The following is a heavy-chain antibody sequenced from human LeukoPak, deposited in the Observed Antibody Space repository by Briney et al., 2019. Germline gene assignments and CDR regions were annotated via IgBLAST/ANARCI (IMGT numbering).Heavy chain of an antibody. CDR3: ARHTGRGRGDLDY. D-gene: IGHD2-21*01. V-gene: IGHV3-48*02. J-gene: IGHJ4*02. CDR2: ITSTGFGT. CDR1: GFTFTTYS. Sequence: QTGGSLRLSCAASGFTFTTYSMAWVRQAPGKGLEWISSITSTGFGTYYADSVKGRFTVSRDNAKNSLYLQMNSLRDEDTAVYYCARHTGRGRGDLDYWGQGTLVTVSS.